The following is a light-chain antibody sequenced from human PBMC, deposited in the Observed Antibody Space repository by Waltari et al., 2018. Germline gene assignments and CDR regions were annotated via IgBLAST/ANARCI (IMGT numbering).Light chain of an antibody. CDR1: QGTGRY. V-gene: IGKV1-39*01. CDR2: FAS. J-gene: IGKJ1*01. CDR3: QQASRGPLT. Sequence: DIQMTQDPSSLSVSIGDRVTITCRASQGTGRYLSWYQQKSGRAPKLLISFASSLESGVPSRFSGTGSGTDFTLTINSLQPEDIGTYYCQQASRGPLTFGQGT.